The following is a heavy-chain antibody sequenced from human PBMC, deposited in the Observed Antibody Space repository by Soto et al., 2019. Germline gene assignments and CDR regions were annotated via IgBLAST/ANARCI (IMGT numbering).Heavy chain of an antibody. D-gene: IGHD3-9*01. CDR2: INSDGSVT. J-gene: IGHJ3*02. Sequence: PGGSLRLSCAASGFTFSSYWMHWVRQAPGKGLVWVSRINSDGSVTSYADSVKGRFTISRDNAKNSLYLQMNSLRAEDTAVYYCASAYDILTGYAFDIWGQGTMVTVSS. CDR3: ASAYDILTGYAFDI. V-gene: IGHV3-74*01. CDR1: GFTFSSYW.